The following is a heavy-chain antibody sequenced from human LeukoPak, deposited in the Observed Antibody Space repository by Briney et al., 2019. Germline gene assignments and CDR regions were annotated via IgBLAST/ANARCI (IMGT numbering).Heavy chain of an antibody. CDR1: GFTFSTYG. Sequence: QPGRSLRLSCAASGFTFSTYGMHWVRQAPGKGLEWVALFSSDGSTKYYADSVKGRFTISRDSSKNTLYLQMNSLRAEDTAVYYCAKSGGSYYSTLDSWGQGTLVTVSP. D-gene: IGHD1-26*01. CDR2: FSSDGSTK. V-gene: IGHV3-30*18. J-gene: IGHJ4*02. CDR3: AKSGGSYYSTLDS.